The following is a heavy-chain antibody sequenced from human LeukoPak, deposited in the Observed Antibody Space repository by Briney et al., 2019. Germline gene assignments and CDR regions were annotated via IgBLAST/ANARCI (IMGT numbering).Heavy chain of an antibody. CDR3: ARGILKNNVLTGYYSAQHSDY. CDR1: GGTFSSYA. Sequence: GASVKVSCKASGGTFSSYAISWVRQAPGQGLEWMGGIIPSLGTANYAQKFQGRVTITADESTSTAYMELSSLRSEDTAVYYCARGILKNNVLTGYYSAQHSDYWGQGTLVTVSS. V-gene: IGHV1-69*13. J-gene: IGHJ4*02. CDR2: IIPSLGTA. D-gene: IGHD3-9*01.